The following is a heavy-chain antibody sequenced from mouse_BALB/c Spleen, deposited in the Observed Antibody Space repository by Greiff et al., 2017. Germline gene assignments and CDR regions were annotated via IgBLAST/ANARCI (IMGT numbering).Heavy chain of an antibody. J-gene: IGHJ4*01. CDR1: GYSITSDYA. V-gene: IGHV3-2*02. Sequence: VQLQQSGPGLVKPSQSLSLTCTVTGYSITSDYAWNWIRQFPGNKLEWMGYISYSGSTSYNPSLKSRISITRDTSKNQFFLQLNSVTTEDTATYYCARSGGNYGHGYAMDYWGQGTSVTVSS. CDR3: ARSGGNYGHGYAMDY. D-gene: IGHD2-4*01. CDR2: ISYSGST.